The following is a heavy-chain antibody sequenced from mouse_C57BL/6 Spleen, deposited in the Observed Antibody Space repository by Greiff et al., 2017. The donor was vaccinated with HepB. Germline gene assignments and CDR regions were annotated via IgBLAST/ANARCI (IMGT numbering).Heavy chain of an antibody. V-gene: IGHV2-3*01. CDR3: AKGKDYPYYFDY. J-gene: IGHJ2*01. Sequence: VQLQESGPGLVAPSQSLSITCTVSGFSLTSYGVSWVRQPPGKGLEWLGVIWGDGSKNYHSALITRLSISKDNSKRQVFLKLNSLPTDDTATYYCAKGKDYPYYFDYWGQGTTLTVSS. CDR1: GFSLTSYG. D-gene: IGHD2-4*01. CDR2: IWGDGSK.